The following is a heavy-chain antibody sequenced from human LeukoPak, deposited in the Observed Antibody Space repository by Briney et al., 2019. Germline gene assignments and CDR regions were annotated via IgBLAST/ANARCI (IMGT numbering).Heavy chain of an antibody. V-gene: IGHV3-33*01. CDR2: IWYDASNK. Sequence: WGSLRLSCAASGFTFSSFGMHWVRQAPGKGLEWVAVIWYDASNKYYADSVKGRFTISRDNSKNTLYLQMNSLRDDDTAVYYCVRGVGVSRFNYLDPWGQGTLVIVSS. D-gene: IGHD1-7*01. CDR3: VRGVGVSRFNYLDP. J-gene: IGHJ5*02. CDR1: GFTFSSFG.